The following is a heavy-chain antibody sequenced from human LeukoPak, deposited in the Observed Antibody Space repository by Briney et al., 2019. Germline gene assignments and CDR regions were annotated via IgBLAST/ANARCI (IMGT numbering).Heavy chain of an antibody. V-gene: IGHV4-4*09. D-gene: IGHD6-6*01. CDR1: GGSISSYY. Sequence: SETLSLTCTVSGGSISSYYWSWIRQPPGKGLEWIGYIYTSGSTNYSPSLKSRVTISVDTSKNQFSLKLSSVTAADTAVYYCARQGSSSSGMSDYFDYWGQGTLVTVSS. J-gene: IGHJ4*02. CDR3: ARQGSSSSGMSDYFDY. CDR2: IYTSGST.